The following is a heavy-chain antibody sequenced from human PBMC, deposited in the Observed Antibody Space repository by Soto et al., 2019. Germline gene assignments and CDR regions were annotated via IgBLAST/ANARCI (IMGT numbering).Heavy chain of an antibody. CDR1: GFTFSSYA. J-gene: IGHJ6*02. CDR3: ARDLTDTAMVTGMDV. D-gene: IGHD5-18*01. V-gene: IGHV3-30-3*01. Sequence: QVQLVESGGGVVQPGRSLRLSCAASGFTFSSYAMHWVRQAPGKGLEWVAVISYDGSNKYYADSVKGRFTISRDNSKNTLYLQMNSLRAEDTAVYYCARDLTDTAMVTGMDVWGQGTTVTVSS. CDR2: ISYDGSNK.